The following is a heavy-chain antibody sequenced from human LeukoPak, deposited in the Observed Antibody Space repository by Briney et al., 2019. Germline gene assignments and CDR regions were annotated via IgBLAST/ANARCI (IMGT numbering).Heavy chain of an antibody. Sequence: GGSLRLSCAASGFTFSSYSMNWVRQAPGKGLEWVSSISSSSSYIYYADSVKGRFTISRDNAKNSLYLQMNSLGAEDTAVYYCARDRYCSSTSCPFDYWGQGTLVTVSS. CDR2: ISSSSSYI. V-gene: IGHV3-21*01. CDR1: GFTFSSYS. D-gene: IGHD2-2*01. CDR3: ARDRYCSSTSCPFDY. J-gene: IGHJ4*02.